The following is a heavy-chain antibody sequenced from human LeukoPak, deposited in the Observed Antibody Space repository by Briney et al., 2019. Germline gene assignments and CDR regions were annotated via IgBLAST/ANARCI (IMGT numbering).Heavy chain of an antibody. CDR1: GFTFSSYA. CDR2: TSGSGGST. D-gene: IGHD6-19*01. Sequence: GGSLRLSCAASGFTFSSYAMSWVRQAPGKGLEWVSATSGSGGSTYYADSVKGRFTISRDNSKNTLYLQMNSLRAEDTAAYYCAKEGIAVAGTGGYNWFDPWGQGTLVTVSS. CDR3: AKEGIAVAGTGGYNWFDP. V-gene: IGHV3-23*01. J-gene: IGHJ5*02.